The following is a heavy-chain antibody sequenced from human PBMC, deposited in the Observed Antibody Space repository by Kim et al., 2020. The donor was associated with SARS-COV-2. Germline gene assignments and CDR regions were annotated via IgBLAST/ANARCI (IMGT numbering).Heavy chain of an antibody. Sequence: GGSLRLSCAASGFTFSSYAMHWVRQAPGKGLEWVAVISYDGSNKYYADSVKGRFTISRDNSKNTLYLQMNSLRAEDTAVYYCARDIVVVPAAIYYYGMDVWGQGTTVTVSS. CDR1: GFTFSSYA. V-gene: IGHV3-30*04. CDR3: ARDIVVVPAAIYYYGMDV. CDR2: ISYDGSNK. D-gene: IGHD2-2*01. J-gene: IGHJ6*01.